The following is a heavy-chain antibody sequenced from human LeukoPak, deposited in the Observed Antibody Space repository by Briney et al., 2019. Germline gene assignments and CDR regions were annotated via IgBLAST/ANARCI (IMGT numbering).Heavy chain of an antibody. CDR2: INPNSGGT. V-gene: IGHV1-2*02. CDR1: GYTFTAYY. D-gene: IGHD6-19*01. J-gene: IGHJ4*02. Sequence: ASVKVSCKASGYTFTAYYIHWVRQAPGQGLEWMGWINPNSGGTNYAQKFQGRVTMTRDTSISTAYMELSRLTSDDTAVYYCARGRSVGASGWKIDYWGQGTLVTVSS. CDR3: ARGRSVGASGWKIDY.